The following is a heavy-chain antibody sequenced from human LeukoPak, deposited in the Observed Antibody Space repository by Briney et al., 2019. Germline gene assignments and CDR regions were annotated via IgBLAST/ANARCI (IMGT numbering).Heavy chain of an antibody. CDR2: IYYSGST. V-gene: IGHV4-39*01. CDR3: ASQLITMIVAVFDY. Sequence: SETLSLTCTVSGGSISSSSYYWGWIRQPPGKGLEWIGSIYYSGSTYYNPSLKSRVTISVDTSKNQFSLKLSSVTAADTAVYYCASQLITMIVAVFDYWGQGTLVTVSS. CDR1: GGSISSSSYY. D-gene: IGHD3-22*01. J-gene: IGHJ4*02.